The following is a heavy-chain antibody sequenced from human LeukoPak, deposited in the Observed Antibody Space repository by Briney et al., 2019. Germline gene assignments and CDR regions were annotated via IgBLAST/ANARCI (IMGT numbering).Heavy chain of an antibody. CDR1: GFTVSSNY. CDR2: IYSGGST. CDR3: ARRPAGTHYYYGMDV. V-gene: IGHV3-53*01. J-gene: IGHJ6*02. Sequence: PGGSLRPSCAASGFTVSSNYMSRVRQAPGKGLEWVSVIYSGGSTYYADSVKGRFTISRDNSKNTLYLQMNSLRAEDTAVYYCARRPAGTHYYYGMDVWGQGTTVTVSS. D-gene: IGHD6-13*01.